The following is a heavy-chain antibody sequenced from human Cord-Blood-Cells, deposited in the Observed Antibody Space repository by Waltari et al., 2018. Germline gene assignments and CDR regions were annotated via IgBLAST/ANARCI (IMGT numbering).Heavy chain of an antibody. Sequence: EVQLVESGGGLVQPGRSLRLSCAASGFTFDDYAMHWVQQAPGKGLEWVSGISWNSGSIGYADSVKGRFTISRDNAKNSLYLQMNSLRAEDTALYYCARYDSSGYYYYWGQGTLVTVSS. V-gene: IGHV3-9*01. CDR1: GFTFDDYA. J-gene: IGHJ4*02. CDR2: ISWNSGSI. D-gene: IGHD3-22*01. CDR3: ARYDSSGYYYY.